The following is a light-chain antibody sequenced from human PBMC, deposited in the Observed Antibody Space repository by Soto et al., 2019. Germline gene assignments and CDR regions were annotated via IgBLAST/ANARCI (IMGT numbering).Light chain of an antibody. V-gene: IGLV2-14*01. Sequence: QSALTQPASVSGSPGQSITISCTGTSSDVGGYNYVSWYQQHPGKAPKLMIYEVSNRPSGVSNRFSGSKSGTTASLPISGLQAEDEADYYCSSYTSSSIDYVFGTGTKLTVL. J-gene: IGLJ1*01. CDR3: SSYTSSSIDYV. CDR1: SSDVGGYNY. CDR2: EVS.